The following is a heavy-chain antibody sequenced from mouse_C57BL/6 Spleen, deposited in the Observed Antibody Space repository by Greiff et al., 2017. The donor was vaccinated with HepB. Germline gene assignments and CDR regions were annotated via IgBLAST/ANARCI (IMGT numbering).Heavy chain of an antibody. CDR3: ARESYYYGSTYYYAMDY. V-gene: IGHV1-12*01. CDR2: IYPGNGDT. D-gene: IGHD1-1*01. Sequence: QVQLKQSGAELVRPGASVKMSCKASGYTFTSYNMHWVKQTPRQGLEWIGAIYPGNGDTSYNQKFKGKATLTVDKSSSTAYMQLSSLTSEDSAVYFCARESYYYGSTYYYAMDYWGQGTSVTVSS. CDR1: GYTFTSYN. J-gene: IGHJ4*01.